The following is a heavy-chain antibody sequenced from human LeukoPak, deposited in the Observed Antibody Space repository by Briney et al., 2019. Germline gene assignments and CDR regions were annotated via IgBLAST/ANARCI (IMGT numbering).Heavy chain of an antibody. CDR3: ARSNYYDSQVDV. CDR2: ISRSRSTI. D-gene: IGHD3-22*01. CDR1: GFTFSSYS. J-gene: IGHJ6*04. V-gene: IGHV3-48*01. Sequence: GGSLRLSCVASGFTFSSYSINWVRQPPGKGLEWVSYISRSRSTIYYADSVKGRFTISRDNAKNSLYLQMNSLRVEDTAVYYCARSNYYDSQVDVWGKGTTVTVSS.